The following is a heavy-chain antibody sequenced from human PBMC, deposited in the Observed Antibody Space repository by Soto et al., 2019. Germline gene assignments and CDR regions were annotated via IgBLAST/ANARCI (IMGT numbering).Heavy chain of an antibody. J-gene: IGHJ4*02. CDR2: INAGNGNT. D-gene: IGHD3-22*01. CDR3: ARARPYYDSSGYFFDY. CDR1: VYTFTTYA. V-gene: IGHV1-3*01. Sequence: XSVKVSCKASVYTFTTYAMHWVRQAPGHRLEWMGWINAGNGNTKYSQKFQGTVTITRDTSASTAYMELSSLRSEDTAIYYCARARPYYDSSGYFFDYWGQGTLVTVSS.